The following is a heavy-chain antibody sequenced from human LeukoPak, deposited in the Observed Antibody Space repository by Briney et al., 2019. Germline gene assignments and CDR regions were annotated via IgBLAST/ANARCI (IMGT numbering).Heavy chain of an antibody. CDR3: AKGGRCTNGVSYPGSPDY. D-gene: IGHD2-8*01. Sequence: GGSLRLSCAASGFTFSSYAMSWVRQAPGKGLEWVSAISGSGGSTYYADSVKGRFTISRDNSKNTLYLQMNSLRAEDTAVYYCAKGGRCTNGVSYPGSPDYWGQGTLVTVSS. J-gene: IGHJ4*02. CDR1: GFTFSSYA. V-gene: IGHV3-23*01. CDR2: ISGSGGST.